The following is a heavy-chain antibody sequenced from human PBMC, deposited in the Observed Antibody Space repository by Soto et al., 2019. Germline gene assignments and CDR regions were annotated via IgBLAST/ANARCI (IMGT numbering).Heavy chain of an antibody. J-gene: IGHJ3*02. CDR1: GFTFSSSA. D-gene: IGHD6-6*01. CDR3: AKGNSWSPALVLDI. CDR2: ISGSGGST. V-gene: IGHV3-23*01. Sequence: GGSLRLSCAASGFTFSSSAMTWVRQAPGKGLEWVSAISGSGGSTYYADSVKGRFTISRDSSKNTLYLQMNSLRAEDTAVYYCAKGNSWSPALVLDIWGQGTMVTVSS.